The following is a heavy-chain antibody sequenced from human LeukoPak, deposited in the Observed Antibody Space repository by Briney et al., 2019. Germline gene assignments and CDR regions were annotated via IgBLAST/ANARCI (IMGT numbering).Heavy chain of an antibody. D-gene: IGHD2-2*01. V-gene: IGHV4-4*07. CDR2: IYTSGST. CDR3: ARDSFSPAYCSSTSCHEYFQH. Sequence: PSETLSLTCTVSGGSISSYYWSWIRQPAGKGLEWIGRIYTSGSTNYNPSLKSRVTISVDTSKNQFSLKLSSVTAADTAVYYCARDSFSPAYCSSTSCHEYFQHWGQGTLVTVSS. J-gene: IGHJ1*01. CDR1: GGSISSYY.